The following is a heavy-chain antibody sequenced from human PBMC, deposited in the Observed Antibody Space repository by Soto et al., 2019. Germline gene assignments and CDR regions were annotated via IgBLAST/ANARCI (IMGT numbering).Heavy chain of an antibody. CDR2: ISHNSDYT. J-gene: IGHJ4*02. CDR3: ARDGTEYYGEYYDY. Sequence: GGSLRLSCAASGLNFGLSFMIWMRQRPGKGLEWISFISHNSDYTNYADSVRGRFTISRDNDKSSIYLQMNSLRADDTAVYYCARDGTEYYGEYYDYWGQGIPVTVSS. CDR1: GLNFGLSF. V-gene: IGHV3-11*06. D-gene: IGHD4-17*01.